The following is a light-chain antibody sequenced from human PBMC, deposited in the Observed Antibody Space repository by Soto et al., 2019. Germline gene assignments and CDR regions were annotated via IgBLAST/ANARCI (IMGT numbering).Light chain of an antibody. CDR2: GAS. J-gene: IGKJ5*01. CDR3: QQYNTWPPIN. V-gene: IGKV3-15*01. CDR1: QSVRSN. Sequence: EIVMTQSPDTLSVSPGEGVTLSCRASQSVRSNLAWYQQKPGQAPRLLIYGASTRATGLPARFSGSGSGTDFTLTISSLQSEDFAVYYCQQYNTWPPINFGQGTRLAIK.